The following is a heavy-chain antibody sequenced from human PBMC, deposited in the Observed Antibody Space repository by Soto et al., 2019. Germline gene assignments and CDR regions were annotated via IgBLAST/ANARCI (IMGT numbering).Heavy chain of an antibody. CDR1: GGSISSYY. Sequence: PSETLSLTCTVSGGSISSYYWSWIRQPPGKGLEWIGYIYYSGSTNYNPSLKSRVTISVDTSKNQFSPKLSSVTAADTAVYYCARDYYYDSSGWDGHDFDIWGQGTMVTVSS. CDR2: IYYSGST. D-gene: IGHD3-22*01. V-gene: IGHV4-59*01. CDR3: ARDYYYDSSGWDGHDFDI. J-gene: IGHJ3*02.